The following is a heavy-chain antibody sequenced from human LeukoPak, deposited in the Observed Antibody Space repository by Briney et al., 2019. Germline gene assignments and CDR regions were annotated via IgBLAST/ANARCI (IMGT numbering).Heavy chain of an antibody. CDR2: IYAYNGNT. Sequence: ASVKVSCKASGYTFTSYCISWVRQAPGQGLEWMGWIYAYNGNTIYAQKLQGRVTITTDTSTSTAYMELRSVSSDGTAVYYCAKGRRSSGLDYWGQGTLAAVSS. D-gene: IGHD6-13*01. J-gene: IGHJ4*02. V-gene: IGHV1-18*04. CDR3: AKGRRSSGLDY. CDR1: GYTFTSYC.